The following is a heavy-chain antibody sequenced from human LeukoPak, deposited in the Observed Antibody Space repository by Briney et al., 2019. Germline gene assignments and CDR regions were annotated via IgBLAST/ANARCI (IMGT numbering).Heavy chain of an antibody. Sequence: PSETLSLTCTVSGGSISSSSYYWGWIRQPPGKGLEWNGSIYYSGSTYYNPSLKRRVTISVDTSKTQFSLKLSPVAAADTAVYSLPGLLGITMVRDFDYWGQGTLVTVSS. CDR2: IYYSGST. CDR3: PGLLGITMVRDFDY. D-gene: IGHD3-10*01. J-gene: IGHJ4*02. CDR1: GGSISSSSYY. V-gene: IGHV4-39*01.